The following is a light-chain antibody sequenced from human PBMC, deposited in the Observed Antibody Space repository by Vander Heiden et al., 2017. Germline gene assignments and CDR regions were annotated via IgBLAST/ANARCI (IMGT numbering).Light chain of an antibody. CDR3: QQANSFPRT. V-gene: IGKV1-12*01. CDR1: QGISSW. CDR2: AAS. J-gene: IGKJ4*01. Sequence: DIQMTQSPSSVSASVVDRVTITCRASQGISSWLAWYQQKPGRAPNLLIYAASSLQSGVPSRISGSASGADFPLTISSLPPEDFATYYCQQANSFPRTFGGGTKVEIK.